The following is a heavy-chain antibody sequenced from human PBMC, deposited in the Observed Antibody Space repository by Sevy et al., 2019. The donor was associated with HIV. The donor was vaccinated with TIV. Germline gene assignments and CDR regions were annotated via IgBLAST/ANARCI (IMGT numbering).Heavy chain of an antibody. J-gene: IGHJ3*02. Sequence: SETLSLTCTVSGGSISSYYWSWIRQPPGKGLEWIGYIYYSGGTNYNPALKSRVTLSVDTSKNQFSLKRSSVTAADTAGYYCARAGAGYAFDIWGQGTMVTVSS. CDR2: IYYSGGT. CDR3: ARAGAGYAFDI. V-gene: IGHV4-59*01. D-gene: IGHD3-10*01. CDR1: GGSISSYY.